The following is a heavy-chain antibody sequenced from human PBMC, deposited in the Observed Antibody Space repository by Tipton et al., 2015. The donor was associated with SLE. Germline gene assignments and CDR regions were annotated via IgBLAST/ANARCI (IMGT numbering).Heavy chain of an antibody. CDR1: GYSFTSYW. Sequence: VQLVQSGAEVKKPGESLRISCKGSGYSFTSYWISRVRQMPGKGLEWMGMIDPSDSYTNYSPSFHGHVTISADKSVSTAYVQWSSLKASDTAMYYFARMPYYYDSIAPGGLDPWGQGTLVTVSS. CDR2: IDPSDSYT. CDR3: ARMPYYYDSIAPGGLDP. D-gene: IGHD3-22*01. J-gene: IGHJ5*02. V-gene: IGHV5-10-1*01.